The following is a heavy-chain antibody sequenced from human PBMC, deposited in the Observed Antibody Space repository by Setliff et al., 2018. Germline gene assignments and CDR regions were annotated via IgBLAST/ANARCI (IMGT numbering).Heavy chain of an antibody. Sequence: ASETLSLTCTVSGGSISSHYWSWIRQPPGKGLEWIGYIYYSGSTNYNPSLKSRVTISVDTSKNQFSLKLSSVTAADTAVYYCARYYCSSTSCSPWYYYYYMDVWGKGTTVTVSS. D-gene: IGHD2-2*01. J-gene: IGHJ6*03. CDR1: GGSISSHY. CDR3: ARYYCSSTSCSPWYYYYYMDV. V-gene: IGHV4-59*11. CDR2: IYYSGST.